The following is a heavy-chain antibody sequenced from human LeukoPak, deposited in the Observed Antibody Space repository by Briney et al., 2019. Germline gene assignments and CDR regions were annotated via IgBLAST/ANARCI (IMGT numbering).Heavy chain of an antibody. CDR3: ARAGGTRYYDSSGYYSPYYYYYMDV. Sequence: SETLSLTCTVSSGSISSSSYYWGWIRQPPGKGLEWIGSIYYSGSTYYNPSLKSRVTISVDTSKNQFSLTLSSVTAADTAVYYCARAGGTRYYDSSGYYSPYYYYYMDVWGKGTTVTISS. J-gene: IGHJ6*03. CDR1: SGSISSSSYY. CDR2: IYYSGST. V-gene: IGHV4-39*07. D-gene: IGHD3-22*01.